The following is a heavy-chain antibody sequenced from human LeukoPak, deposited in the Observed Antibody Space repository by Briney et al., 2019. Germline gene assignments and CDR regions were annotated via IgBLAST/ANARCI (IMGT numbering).Heavy chain of an antibody. CDR3: TTASSPVTTPDAFDI. CDR2: IKSKTDGGTT. CDR1: GFTFSNAW. Sequence: AGGSLRLSCAASGFTFSNAWMSWVRQAPGKGLEWVGRIKSKTDGGTTDYAAPVKGRFTISRDDSKNTLYLQMNSLKTEDTAVYYCTTASSPVTTPDAFDIWGQGTMVTVSS. V-gene: IGHV3-15*01. J-gene: IGHJ3*02. D-gene: IGHD4-17*01.